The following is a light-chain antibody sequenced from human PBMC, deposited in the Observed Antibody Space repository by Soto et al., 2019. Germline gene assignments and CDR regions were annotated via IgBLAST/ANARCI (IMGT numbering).Light chain of an antibody. CDR3: QHYNSYSEA. J-gene: IGKJ1*01. V-gene: IGKV3D-15*01. Sequence: EIVLTQSPGTLSVSPGEGATLSCRASESISTNLAWYQQKPGQAPRLLIYGASSRVTGTPARFSGSGSGTDFTLTISSLQPDDFATYYCQHYNSYSEAFGQGTKVDI. CDR2: GAS. CDR1: ESISTN.